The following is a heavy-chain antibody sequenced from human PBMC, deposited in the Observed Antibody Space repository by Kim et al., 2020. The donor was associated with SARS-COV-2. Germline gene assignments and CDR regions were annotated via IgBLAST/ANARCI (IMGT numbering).Heavy chain of an antibody. V-gene: IGHV7-4-1*02. CDR1: GYTFTSYA. D-gene: IGHD6-13*01. CDR2: INTNTGNP. Sequence: ASVKVSCKASGYTFTSYAMNWVRQAPGQGLEWMGWINTNTGNPTYAQGFTGRFVFSLDTSVSTAYLQISSLKAEDTAVYYCARLSIAAAEGAFDIWGQGTMVTVSS. CDR3: ARLSIAAAEGAFDI. J-gene: IGHJ3*02.